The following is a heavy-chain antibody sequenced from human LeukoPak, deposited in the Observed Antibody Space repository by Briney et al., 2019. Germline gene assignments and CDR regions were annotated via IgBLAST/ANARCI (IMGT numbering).Heavy chain of an antibody. CDR1: GGTFSSYA. Sequence: ASVKVSCKASGGTFSSYAISWVRQAPGQGLEWMGGIIPIFGTANYAQKFQGRVTITADESTSTAYMELSSLRSEDTAVYYCASTTYYYDSSGYYFDYWGQGTLVTVSS. V-gene: IGHV1-69*13. J-gene: IGHJ4*02. CDR3: ASTTYYYDSSGYYFDY. CDR2: IIPIFGTA. D-gene: IGHD3-22*01.